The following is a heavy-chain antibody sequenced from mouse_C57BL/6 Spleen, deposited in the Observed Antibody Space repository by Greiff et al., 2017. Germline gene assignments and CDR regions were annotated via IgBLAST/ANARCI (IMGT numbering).Heavy chain of an antibody. J-gene: IGHJ1*03. CDR2: INPNNGGT. D-gene: IGHD2-3*01. CDR3: APMVTTWKWYFDV. Sequence: EVQLQQSGPELVKPGASVKISCKASGYTFTDYYMNWVKQSHGKSLEWIGDINPNNGGTSYNQKFKGKATLTVDKSSSTAYMELRSLTSEDSAVYYCAPMVTTWKWYFDVWGTGTTGTFSS. CDR1: GYTFTDYY. V-gene: IGHV1-26*01.